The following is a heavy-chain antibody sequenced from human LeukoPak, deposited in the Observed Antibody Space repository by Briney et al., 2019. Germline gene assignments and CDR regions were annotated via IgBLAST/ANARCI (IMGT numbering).Heavy chain of an antibody. CDR3: ASHYYDSSGYADY. CDR1: GFTFSSFW. V-gene: IGHV4-34*01. Sequence: PGGSLRLSCAASGFTFSSFWMSWIRQPPGKGLEWIGEINHSGSTNYNPSLKSRVTISVDTSKNQFFLKLSSVTAADTAVYYCASHYYDSSGYADYWGQGTLVTVSS. D-gene: IGHD3-22*01. J-gene: IGHJ4*02. CDR2: INHSGST.